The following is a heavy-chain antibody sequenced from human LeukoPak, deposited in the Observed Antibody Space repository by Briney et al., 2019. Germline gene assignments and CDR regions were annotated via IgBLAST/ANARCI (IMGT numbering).Heavy chain of an antibody. CDR1: GGSVSGFY. D-gene: IGHD2-2*01. V-gene: IGHV4-34*01. J-gene: IGHJ4*02. CDR2: INHSGST. Sequence: NPSETLSLTCSVSGGSVSGFYWNWIRQSPGTGLEWIGEINHSGSTNYNPSLKSRVTISVDASKNQFSLKLSSVTAADTAVYYCARGMPFDYWGQGTLVTVSS. CDR3: ARGMPFDY.